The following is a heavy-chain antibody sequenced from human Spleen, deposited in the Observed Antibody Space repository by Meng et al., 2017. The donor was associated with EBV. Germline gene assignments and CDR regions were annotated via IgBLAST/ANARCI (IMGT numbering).Heavy chain of an antibody. Sequence: QLQLRESGPGQVKPSXXLSLTSPVPGDSISSFYYWGWIRQPPGRGLEWIGSVHYTGSTYYSPSLKSRVTVSVDTSKNQFSLRLTSVTAADTAVYYCARPFPSWQSPRLDPFGAWGQGTLGTVSS. D-gene: IGHD6-19*01. CDR2: VHYTGST. CDR1: GDSISSFYY. CDR3: ARPFPSWQSPRLDPFGA. J-gene: IGHJ5*02. V-gene: IGHV4-39*01.